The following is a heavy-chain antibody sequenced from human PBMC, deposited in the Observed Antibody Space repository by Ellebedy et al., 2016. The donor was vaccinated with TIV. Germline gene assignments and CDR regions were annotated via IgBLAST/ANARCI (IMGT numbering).Heavy chain of an antibody. V-gene: IGHV3-66*02. CDR2: ISYNGANT. J-gene: IGHJ6*02. CDR3: VRTTGTTWNYYYYYDMDV. Sequence: GESLKISCAASGFTFSRFWMSWVRQAPGKGPEWVSTISYNGANTYYADSVRGRFTISRDDSKNTLYLQMSSLRTEDTAVYYCVRTTGTTWNYYYYYDMDVWGQGTTVTVSS. D-gene: IGHD1-1*01. CDR1: GFTFSRFW.